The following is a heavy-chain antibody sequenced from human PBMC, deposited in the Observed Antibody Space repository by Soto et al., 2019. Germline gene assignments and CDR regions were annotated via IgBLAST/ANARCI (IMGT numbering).Heavy chain of an antibody. CDR3: ANNRNLGSMRDALDV. D-gene: IGHD1-7*01. CDR1: GFVFSNYA. J-gene: IGHJ3*01. V-gene: IGHV3-23*01. Sequence: EVQLLESGGGLVQPGGSLRLSCAGSGFVFSNYAMSWVRQAPGKGLEWVSAISGAGLTTYYSDSVKGRFTFSRDNSKNTLYLQMNTLRAEDTPVYYCANNRNLGSMRDALDVWGQGAMVTVSA. CDR2: ISGAGLTT.